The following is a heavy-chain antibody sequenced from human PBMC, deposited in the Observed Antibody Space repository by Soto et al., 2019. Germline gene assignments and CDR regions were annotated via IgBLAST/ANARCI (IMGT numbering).Heavy chain of an antibody. Sequence: QITLKESGPTLVKPTQTLTLTCTFSGFSLTTDRVGVGWIRQPPGEALEWLAVIYWDDSMTYRPSLESRLTLTTDTSKNPVALTMTNLDSLDTATYYCAPAYGGRSLYWGQGTLVTVSS. CDR2: IYWDDSM. V-gene: IGHV2-5*02. D-gene: IGHD1-26*01. CDR1: GFSLTTDRVG. J-gene: IGHJ4*02. CDR3: APAYGGRSLY.